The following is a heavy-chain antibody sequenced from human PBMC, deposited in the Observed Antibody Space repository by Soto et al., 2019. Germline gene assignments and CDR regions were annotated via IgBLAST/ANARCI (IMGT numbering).Heavy chain of an antibody. CDR3: ARDFTDSSGPTLGMGV. J-gene: IGHJ6*02. V-gene: IGHV4-31*03. CDR2: IYYSGST. Sequence: QVQLQESGPGLVKPSQTLSLTCTVSGGSISSGGYYWSWIRQHPGKGLEWIGYIYYSGSTYYSPSLKSRVTISVDTFKDQFSLKLSSVTAADTAVYYCARDFTDSSGPTLGMGVWGQGTTVTVSS. CDR1: GGSISSGGYY. D-gene: IGHD6-19*01.